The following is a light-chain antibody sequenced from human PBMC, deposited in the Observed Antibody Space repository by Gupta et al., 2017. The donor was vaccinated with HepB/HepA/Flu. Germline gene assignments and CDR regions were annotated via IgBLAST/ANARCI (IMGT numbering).Light chain of an antibody. CDR3: QQYYNSPWT. J-gene: IGKJ1*01. CDR2: WAS. Sequence: DIVMTQSPDSLAVSLVERATINCKSSQSVLYSSNNKSYLAWYQQKPGQPPKLLIYWASTRESGVPDRFSGSGSGTDFTLTISSLQAEDVAVYYCQQYYNSPWTFGQGTKVEIK. V-gene: IGKV4-1*01. CDR1: QSVLYSSNNKSY.